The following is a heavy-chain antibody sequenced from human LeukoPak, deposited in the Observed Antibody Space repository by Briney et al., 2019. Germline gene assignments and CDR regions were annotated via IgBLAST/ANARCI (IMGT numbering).Heavy chain of an antibody. CDR2: IYSGGTT. J-gene: IGHJ4*02. D-gene: IGHD6-19*01. CDR3: TKLKGWYGDGYFDS. CDR1: GFSLSSKY. Sequence: GSLRLSCAASGFSLSSKYMSWVRQPAGKGLEWVSVIYSGGTTFYADSVKGRFTISRDNSKNTLYLQMNSLRPSDTAVYYCTKLKGWYGDGYFDSWGPGTLVTVSS. V-gene: IGHV3-53*01.